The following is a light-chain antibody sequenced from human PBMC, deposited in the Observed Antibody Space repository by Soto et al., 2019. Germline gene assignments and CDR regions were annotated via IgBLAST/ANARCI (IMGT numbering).Light chain of an antibody. CDR1: HDITKY. V-gene: IGKV1-33*01. CDR2: DTS. J-gene: IGKJ2*01. CDR3: QQYDNFPPMFT. Sequence: DIQMTQSPSSLSASVGDRVTITCQASHDITKYLNWYQQKPGKAPKLLIYDTSNLETGVPCSFSGRGSGTNFTLSISGLRPEDFAPYYCQQYDNFPPMFTFGQGTKLEMK.